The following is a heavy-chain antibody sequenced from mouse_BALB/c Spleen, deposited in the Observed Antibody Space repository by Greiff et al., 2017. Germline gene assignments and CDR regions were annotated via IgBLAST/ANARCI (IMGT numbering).Heavy chain of an antibody. J-gene: IGHJ3*01. Sequence: EVKLVESGGGLVKPGGSLKLSCAASGFTFSSYAMSWVRQTPEKRLEWVASISSGGSTYYPDSVKGRFTISRDNARNILYLQMSSLRSEDTAMYYCARVYGSWFAYWGQGTLVTVSA. CDR2: ISSGGST. CDR3: ARVYGSWFAY. V-gene: IGHV5-6-5*01. CDR1: GFTFSSYA. D-gene: IGHD1-2*01.